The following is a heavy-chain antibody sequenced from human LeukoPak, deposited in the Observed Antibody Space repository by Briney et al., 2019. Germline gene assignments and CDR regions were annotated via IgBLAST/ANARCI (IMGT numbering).Heavy chain of an antibody. CDR3: ARVYPLSIWFDP. J-gene: IGHJ5*02. CDR1: GGSFSGYY. D-gene: IGHD5/OR15-5a*01. Sequence: SETLSLTCAVYGGSFSGYYWSWIRQPPGKGLEWIGEINHSGSTNYNPSLKSRVTITVDTSKNQFSLKLSSVTAADTAVYYCARVYPLSIWFDPWGQGTLVTVSS. CDR2: INHSGST. V-gene: IGHV4-34*01.